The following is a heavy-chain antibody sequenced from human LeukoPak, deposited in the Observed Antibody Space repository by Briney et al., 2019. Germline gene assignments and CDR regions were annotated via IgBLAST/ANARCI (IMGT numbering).Heavy chain of an antibody. J-gene: IGHJ5*02. CDR2: ISGGGGST. Sequence: GGSLRLSCSASGFTFSSYAMNWVRQAPGKGLEWVSVISGGGGSTYYADSVKGRFTISRDNSKNTLFLQMNSLRAEDTAVYYCAKGGYCSSTSCYVGWFDPWGQGTLVTVSS. CDR3: AKGGYCSSTSCYVGWFDP. V-gene: IGHV3-23*01. CDR1: GFTFSSYA. D-gene: IGHD2-2*01.